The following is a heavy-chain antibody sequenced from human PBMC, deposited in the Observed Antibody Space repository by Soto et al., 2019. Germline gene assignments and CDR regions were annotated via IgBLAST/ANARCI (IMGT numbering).Heavy chain of an antibody. D-gene: IGHD3-22*01. CDR2: IWYDESNK. CDR1: GFTFSSYG. V-gene: IGHV3-33*01. CDR3: ARDYYYESSGYYYY. J-gene: IGHJ4*02. Sequence: PGGSMRLSCAASGFTFSSYGMHWVRQAPGKGLEWVAVIWYDESNKYYADSVKGRFTISRDNSKNTLYLQMNSLRAEDTAVHYCARDYYYESSGYYYYWGQGTLVTVSS.